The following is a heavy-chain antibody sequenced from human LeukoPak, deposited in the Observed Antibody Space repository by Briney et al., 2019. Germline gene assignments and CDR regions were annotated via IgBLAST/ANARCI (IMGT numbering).Heavy chain of an antibody. D-gene: IGHD1-1*01. V-gene: IGHV1-2*04. CDR3: ARVRNGRAGMDV. J-gene: IGHJ6*02. CDR1: GGTFSSYA. CDR2: INPNSGGT. Sequence: ASVKVSCKASGGTFSSYAISWVRQAPGQGLEWMGWINPNSGGTNYAQKFQGWVTMTRDTSISTAYMELSRLRSDDTAVYYCARVRNGRAGMDVWGQGTTVTVSS.